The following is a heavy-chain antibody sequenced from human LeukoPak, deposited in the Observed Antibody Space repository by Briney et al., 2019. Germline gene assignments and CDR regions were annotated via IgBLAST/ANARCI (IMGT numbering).Heavy chain of an antibody. CDR3: VRRNGYNLGFRKWETAGYYFDY. D-gene: IGHD5-24*01. CDR2: ISSSSSYI. CDR1: GFTFSSYS. V-gene: IGHV3-21*04. J-gene: IGHJ4*02. Sequence: GGSLRLSCAASGFTFSSYSMNWVRQAPGKGLEWVSSISSSSSYIYYADSVKGRFTISRDNAKNSLYLQMNSLRAEDTAVYYCVRRNGYNLGFRKWETAGYYFDYWGRGTLVTVSS.